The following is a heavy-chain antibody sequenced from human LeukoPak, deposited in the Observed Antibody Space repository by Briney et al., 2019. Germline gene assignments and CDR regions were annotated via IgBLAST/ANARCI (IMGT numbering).Heavy chain of an antibody. J-gene: IGHJ5*02. CDR2: INPNSGGT. CDR1: GYTFTGYH. Sequence: ASVKVSCKASGYTFTGYHVHWVRQAPGQGLEWMGWINPNSGGTNYAPNFQGRVSMTRDTSISTAYMQLTRLRSDDTAVYFCERGDRRDLNWFDPWGQGTLVTVSS. CDR3: ERGDRRDLNWFDP. V-gene: IGHV1-2*02. D-gene: IGHD2-15*01.